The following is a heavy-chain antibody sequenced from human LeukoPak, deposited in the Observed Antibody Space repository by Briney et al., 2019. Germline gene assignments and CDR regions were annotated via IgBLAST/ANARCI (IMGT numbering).Heavy chain of an antibody. CDR3: ARIFIRNGYSSYFDC. J-gene: IGHJ4*02. Sequence: SETLSLTCTVSGFSISSGHYWGWVRQPPGAGLEWVGSVYQSGTTYYNPSLKSRVTTSVAVSKSQFSLRLRPVTAADTAVYYCARIFIRNGYSSYFDCWGQGTLVTVSS. CDR1: GFSISSGHY. D-gene: IGHD4-17*01. CDR2: VYQSGTT. V-gene: IGHV4-38-2*02.